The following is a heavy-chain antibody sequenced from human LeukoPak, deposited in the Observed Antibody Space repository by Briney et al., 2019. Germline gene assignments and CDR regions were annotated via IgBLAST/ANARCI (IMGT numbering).Heavy chain of an antibody. CDR2: IFSNGIT. V-gene: IGHV4-4*08. CDR3: ASRVYYDSSGYSPASGYFDL. CDR1: GGSIFSYY. J-gene: IGHJ2*01. D-gene: IGHD3-22*01. Sequence: SETLSLTCTVSGGSIFSYYWSWIRQPPGKGLEWIGYIFSNGITSYNTSLRSRGTISIATSKNQFSLRLRSVTAADTAIYYCASRVYYDSSGYSPASGYFDLWGRGTLVSVSS.